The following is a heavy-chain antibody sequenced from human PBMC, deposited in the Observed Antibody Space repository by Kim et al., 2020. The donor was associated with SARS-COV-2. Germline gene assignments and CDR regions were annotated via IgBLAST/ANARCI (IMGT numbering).Heavy chain of an antibody. CDR1: GFTFSSYW. D-gene: IGHD2-2*01. J-gene: IGHJ3*01. CDR3: ASDIVVVPAAKIRIPGPA. V-gene: IGHV3-7*03. Sequence: GGSLRLSCAASGFTFSSYWMSWVRQAPGKGLEWVANIKQDGSEKYYVDSVKGRFTISRDNAKNSLYLQMNSLRAEDTAVYYCASDIVVVPAAKIRIPGPAWGQGTMVTVSS. CDR2: IKQDGSEK.